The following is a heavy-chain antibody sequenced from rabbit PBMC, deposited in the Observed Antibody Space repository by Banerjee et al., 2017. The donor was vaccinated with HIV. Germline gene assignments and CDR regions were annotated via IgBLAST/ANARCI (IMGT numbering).Heavy chain of an antibody. V-gene: IGHV1S28*01. CDR3: LRRWHSTDL. CDR2: ITYGGSA. D-gene: IGHD7-1*01. Sequence: LVESGGDLVKPGASLTLTCTASGFTIGSGYDMYWVRQAPGKGLEWIGYITYGGSAYYASWVKGRFTISRDNAQNTVSLQLNSLTAADTATYFCLRRWHSTDLWGPGTLVTVS. CDR1: GFTIGSGYD. J-gene: IGHJ4*01.